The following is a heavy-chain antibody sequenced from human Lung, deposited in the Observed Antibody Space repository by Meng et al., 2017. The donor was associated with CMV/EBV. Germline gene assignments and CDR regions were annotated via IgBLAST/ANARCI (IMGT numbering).Heavy chain of an antibody. V-gene: IGHV7-4-1*02. CDR3: VRLYCSGGSCYTIDY. CDR1: GSTFTSYA. CDR2: INTNTGNP. D-gene: IGHD2-15*01. J-gene: IGHJ4*02. Sequence: QGQLVQSGSELKKPGASVKVSCKASGSTFTSYAMNWVRQAPGQGLEWMGWINTNTGNPTYAQGFTGRFVFSLDTSVSTAYLQISSLKAADTAVYYCVRLYCSGGSCYTIDYWGQGTLVTVSS.